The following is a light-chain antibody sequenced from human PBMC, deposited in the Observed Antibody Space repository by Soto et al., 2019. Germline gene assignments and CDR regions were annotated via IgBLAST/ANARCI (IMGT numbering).Light chain of an antibody. J-gene: IGKJ1*01. CDR1: QSISSY. CDR3: QQSSSTVRT. CDR2: AAS. Sequence: DIQMTQSPSSLSASVGDRITITCRASQSISSYLNWYQQKPGKAPKLLIYAASSLQSGVPSRFSGCGSGTDFTLSISRLQPEDFATYYCQQSSSTVRTFGLGPKVEI. V-gene: IGKV1-39*01.